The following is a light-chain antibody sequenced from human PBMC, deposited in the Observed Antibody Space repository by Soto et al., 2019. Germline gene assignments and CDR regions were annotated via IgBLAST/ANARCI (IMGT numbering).Light chain of an antibody. CDR1: QGIRDA. CDR3: LQHNSYPTT. CDR2: AAS. V-gene: IGKV1-17*01. Sequence: DIQMPQSPSSLSASVGDRVTITCRASQGIRDALGWYQQKPGKAPKRLIYAASSLQSGVPSRISGSGSGTEFTLTISSLQPEDFATYYCLQHNSYPTTFGQGNKVEIK. J-gene: IGKJ1*01.